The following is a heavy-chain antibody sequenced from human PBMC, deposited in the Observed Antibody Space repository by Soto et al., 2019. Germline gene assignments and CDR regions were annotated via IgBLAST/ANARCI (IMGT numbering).Heavy chain of an antibody. CDR1: GFAFSSYA. Sequence: EVQLVESGGGLVQPGGSLRLSCAASGFAFSSYAMHWVRQAPGKGLEYVSAISSNGGSTYYANSVKGRFTISRDNSKNTLYLQMGSLRAEDMAVYYCARGGSGSYYFDYWGQGPLVTVSS. V-gene: IGHV3-64*01. CDR3: ARGGSGSYYFDY. J-gene: IGHJ4*02. D-gene: IGHD3-22*01. CDR2: ISSNGGST.